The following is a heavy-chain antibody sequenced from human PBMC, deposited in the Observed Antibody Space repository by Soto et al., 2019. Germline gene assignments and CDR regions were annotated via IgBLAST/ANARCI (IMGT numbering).Heavy chain of an antibody. D-gene: IGHD3-10*01. CDR2: IYHSGST. Sequence: SETLSLTCTVSGGSTTTGSYFWGWIRQPPGKGLEWIGNIYHSGSTYYNPSLKSRVTISVDTSKNQFSLNLSSVTAADTAFYYCARFGYYDSGSCDYWGQGTQVTVSS. V-gene: IGHV4-39*01. J-gene: IGHJ4*02. CDR1: GGSTTTGSYF. CDR3: ARFGYYDSGSCDY.